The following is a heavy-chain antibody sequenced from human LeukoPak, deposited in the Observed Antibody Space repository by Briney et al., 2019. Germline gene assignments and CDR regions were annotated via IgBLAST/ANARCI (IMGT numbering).Heavy chain of an antibody. J-gene: IGHJ4*02. CDR3: AAGDRNGWYFDY. CDR1: GFTFENHG. D-gene: IGHD6-19*01. CDR2: INWNGGSA. Sequence: GGSLILSCAASGFTFENHGMSWVRQVPGKGLEWVSGINWNGGSAGYADSVKGRFTISRDNAKNSLYLQMNSLRAEDTALYYCAAGDRNGWYFDYWGQGTLVTVSS. V-gene: IGHV3-20*04.